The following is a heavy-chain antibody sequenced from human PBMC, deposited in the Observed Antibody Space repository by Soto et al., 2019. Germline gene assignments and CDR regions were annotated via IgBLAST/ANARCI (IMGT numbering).Heavy chain of an antibody. J-gene: IGHJ4*02. D-gene: IGHD3-9*01. CDR3: ARGGAGYYYVDY. V-gene: IGHV3-72*01. Sequence: EVQLVESGGGWVQPGGSLRLSCAASGFTFSDHYMDWVRQAPGKGLEWVGRTRNKANSYTTEYAASVKGRFTISRDDSKNSLYLQMNSLKTEDTDVYFCARGGAGYYYVDYWGQGTLVTVSS. CDR1: GFTFSDHY. CDR2: TRNKANSYTT.